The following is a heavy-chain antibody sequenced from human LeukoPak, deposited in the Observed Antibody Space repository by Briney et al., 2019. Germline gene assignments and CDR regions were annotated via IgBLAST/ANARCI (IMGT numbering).Heavy chain of an antibody. D-gene: IGHD3-10*01. CDR1: GGTFSSYA. V-gene: IGHV1-69*04. CDR2: IIPILGIA. CDR3: ARVDHYGSGSYYDY. J-gene: IGHJ4*02. Sequence: ASVKVSCKASGGTFSSYAISWVRQAPGQGLERMGRIIPILGIANYAQKFQGRVTITADKSTSTAYMELSSLRSEDTAVYYCARVDHYGSGSYYDYWGQGTLVTVSS.